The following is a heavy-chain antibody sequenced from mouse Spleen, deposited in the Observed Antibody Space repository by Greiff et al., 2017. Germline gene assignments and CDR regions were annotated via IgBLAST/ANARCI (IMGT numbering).Heavy chain of an antibody. Sequence: QVQLQQPGAELVRPGSSVKLSCKASGYTFTSYWMHWVKQRPIQGLEWIGNIDPSDSETHYNQKFKDKATLTVDKSSSTAYMQLSSLTSEDSAVYYCARGSNLNWYFDVWGAGTTVTVSS. J-gene: IGHJ1*01. V-gene: IGHV1-52*01. CDR1: GYTFTSYW. CDR3: ARGSNLNWYFDV. CDR2: IDPSDSET. D-gene: IGHD2-5*01.